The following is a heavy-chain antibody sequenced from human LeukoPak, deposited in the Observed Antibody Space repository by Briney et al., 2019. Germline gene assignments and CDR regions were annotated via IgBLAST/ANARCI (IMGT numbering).Heavy chain of an antibody. J-gene: IGHJ4*02. V-gene: IGHV4-59*11. CDR2: IYYSGST. CDR1: GDSINDRC. D-gene: IGHD6-19*01. CDR3: ARGGWSNDY. Sequence: PSKTLSLTCTVSGDSINDRCWSWIRQPPGRGLEWIGYIYYSGSTNYNPSLKSRVTISVDTSKNQFSLKLSSVTAADTAVYYYARGGWSNDYWGQGTLVTVSS.